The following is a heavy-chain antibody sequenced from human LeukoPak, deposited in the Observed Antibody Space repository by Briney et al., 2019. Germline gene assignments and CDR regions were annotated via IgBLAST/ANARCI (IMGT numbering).Heavy chain of an antibody. CDR1: GYTFISYA. CDR3: AREDQSYDFWSGYYVSGGWFDP. V-gene: IGHV1-3*01. Sequence: ASVKVSCKASGYTFISYAMHWVRQAPGQRLEWMGWINAGNGNTKYSQKFQDRVTITRDTFASTAYMELSSLRSEDTAIYYCAREDQSYDFWSGYYVSGGWFDPWGQGTLVTVSS. J-gene: IGHJ5*02. CDR2: INAGNGNT. D-gene: IGHD3-3*01.